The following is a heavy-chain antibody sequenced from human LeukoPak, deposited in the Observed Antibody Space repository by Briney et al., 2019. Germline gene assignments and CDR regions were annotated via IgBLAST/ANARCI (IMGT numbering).Heavy chain of an antibody. V-gene: IGHV3-66*01. CDR2: IYSGGST. CDR3: ASGYYDFWSGYSAADAFDI. CDR1: GFTVSSNY. D-gene: IGHD3-3*01. Sequence: GGSLRLSCAASGFTVSSNYMSWVRQAPGKGLEWVSVIYSGGSTYYADSVKGRFTISRDNSKNTLYLQMNSLRAEDTAVYYCASGYYDFWSGYSAADAFDIWGQGTMVTVSS. J-gene: IGHJ3*02.